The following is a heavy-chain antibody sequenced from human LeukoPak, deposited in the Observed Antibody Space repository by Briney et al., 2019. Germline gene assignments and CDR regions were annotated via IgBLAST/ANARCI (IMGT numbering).Heavy chain of an antibody. D-gene: IGHD3-22*01. CDR3: ARDLHFDYESSHAFDI. CDR2: ISSGSNTM. Sequence: GGSLRLSCAAFGFTFRSYSMSWVRQAPGKGLEWVSYISSGSNTMFYADSMKGRFTISRDNAKNSLFLRTNILRAEDTAVYYCARDLHFDYESSHAFDIWGQGTMVTVSS. J-gene: IGHJ3*02. CDR1: GFTFRSYS. V-gene: IGHV3-48*01.